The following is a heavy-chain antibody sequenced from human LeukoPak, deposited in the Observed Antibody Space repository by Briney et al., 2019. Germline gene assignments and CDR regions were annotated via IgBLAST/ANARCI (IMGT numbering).Heavy chain of an antibody. CDR1: GFTFDDYA. D-gene: IGHD2-2*02. J-gene: IGHJ5*02. V-gene: IGHV3-9*01. Sequence: PGRSLRLSCAASGFTFDDYAMHWVRQAPGKGLEWVSGISWNSGSIGYADSVKGRFTISRDNAKNSLSLQMSSLRAEDTALYYCAKDGNQLLYSTAVNWFDPWGQGTLVTVSS. CDR2: ISWNSGSI. CDR3: AKDGNQLLYSTAVNWFDP.